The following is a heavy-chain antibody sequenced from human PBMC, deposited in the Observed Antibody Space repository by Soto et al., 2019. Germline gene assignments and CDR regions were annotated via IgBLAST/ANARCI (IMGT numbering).Heavy chain of an antibody. V-gene: IGHV4-39*01. CDR3: ARQFTGCIDCSGGSRIDY. D-gene: IGHD2-15*01. CDR1: GGSISSSSYY. Sequence: SETLSLTCTVSGGSISSSSYYWGWIRQPPGKGLEWIGSIYYSGSTYYNPSLKSRVTISVDTSKNQFSLKLSSVTAADTAVYYCARQFTGCIDCSGGSRIDYWGQGTLVTVSS. CDR2: IYYSGST. J-gene: IGHJ4*02.